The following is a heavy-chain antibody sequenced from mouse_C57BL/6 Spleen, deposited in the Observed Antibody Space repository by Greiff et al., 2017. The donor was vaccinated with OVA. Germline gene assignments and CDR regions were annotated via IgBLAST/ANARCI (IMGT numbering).Heavy chain of an antibody. D-gene: IGHD4-1*02. CDR3: ASQLGRQYAMDY. Sequence: EVKIQESGPELVKPGASVKISCKASGYSFTDYNMNWVKQSNGKSLEWIGVINPNYGTTSYNQKFKGKATLTVDQSSSTAYMQLNSLTSEDSAVYYCASQLGRQYAMDYWGQGTSVTVSS. CDR1: GYSFTDYN. V-gene: IGHV1-39*01. J-gene: IGHJ4*01. CDR2: INPNYGTT.